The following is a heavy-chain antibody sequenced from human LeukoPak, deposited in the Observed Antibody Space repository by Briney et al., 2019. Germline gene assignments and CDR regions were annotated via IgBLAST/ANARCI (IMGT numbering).Heavy chain of an antibody. V-gene: IGHV7-4-1*02. D-gene: IGHD6-19*01. J-gene: IGHJ4*02. CDR1: GYTFTSYA. CDR3: AREVAVAGNVWGY. CDR2: INTNTGNP. Sequence: ASVKVSCKASGYTFTSYAMNWVRQAPGQGLEWMGWINTNTGNPTYAQGSTGRFVFSLDTSVSTASLQISSLKAEDTAVYYCAREVAVAGNVWGYWGQGTLVTVSS.